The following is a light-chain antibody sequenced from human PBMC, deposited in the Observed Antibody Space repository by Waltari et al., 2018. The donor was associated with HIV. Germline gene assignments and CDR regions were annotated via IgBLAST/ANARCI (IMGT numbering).Light chain of an antibody. V-gene: IGKV3-11*01. Sequence: EIVLTQSPATLSLSPGERATLSCRASQSVSDYLAWYQQKPGQAPRLLIYDASNRATGIPARFSGSGSGTDFTLTISSLEPEDFAVYYCQQRTNWPPWTFVQGTKVEVK. J-gene: IGKJ1*01. CDR3: QQRTNWPPWT. CDR1: QSVSDY. CDR2: DAS.